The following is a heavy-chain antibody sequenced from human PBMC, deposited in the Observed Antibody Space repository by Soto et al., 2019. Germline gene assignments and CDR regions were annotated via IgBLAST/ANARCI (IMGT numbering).Heavy chain of an antibody. J-gene: IGHJ4*02. CDR2: ISGRAGST. CDR1: GFTCSSYA. D-gene: IGHD1-26*01. V-gene: IGHV3-23*01. Sequence: EVQLLESGGGLVQPGGSLRLSCAASGFTCSSYAMSWVRQAPGKGLEWVSAISGRAGSTYYADSVKGRFTISSDNSKFTLYLQMNSLRAEDTAVYYCAKKRTVGGSYYFDYWGQGTLVTVCS. CDR3: AKKRTVGGSYYFDY.